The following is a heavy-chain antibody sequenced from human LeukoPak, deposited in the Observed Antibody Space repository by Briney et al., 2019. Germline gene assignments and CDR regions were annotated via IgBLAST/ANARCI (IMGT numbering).Heavy chain of an antibody. J-gene: IGHJ4*02. CDR3: AKDFWSGYYWYYFDY. V-gene: IGHV3-23*01. CDR2: ISGSGGST. CDR1: GFTFSSYA. Sequence: GGSLRLSCAASGFTFSSYAMSWVRQAPGKGLEWVSAISGSGGSTYYADSVKGRFTISRDNSKNTLYLQMNSLRAEDTAVYYCAKDFWSGYYWYYFDYWGQGTLVTVSS. D-gene: IGHD3-3*01.